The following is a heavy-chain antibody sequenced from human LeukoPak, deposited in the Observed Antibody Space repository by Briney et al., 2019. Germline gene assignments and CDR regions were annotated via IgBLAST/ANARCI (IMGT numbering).Heavy chain of an antibody. J-gene: IGHJ4*02. D-gene: IGHD4-17*01. V-gene: IGHV3-66*01. CDR1: GSTVSSNY. Sequence: GGSLRLSCAASGSTVSSNYMSWVRQAPGKGLEWVSAIYTGGSTYYAGSVKGRFTISRDNSKNTLYLQMNSLRAEDTAVYYCARVTDDYGDYSVDYWGQGTLVTVSS. CDR3: ARVTDDYGDYSVDY. CDR2: IYTGGST.